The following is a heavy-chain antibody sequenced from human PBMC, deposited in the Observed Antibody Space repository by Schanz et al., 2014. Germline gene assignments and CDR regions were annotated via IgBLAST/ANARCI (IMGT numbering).Heavy chain of an antibody. J-gene: IGHJ5*02. CDR1: GFTFSSYC. CDR3: ARPALWFGDNCFDP. CDR2: IKSDGSST. D-gene: IGHD3-10*01. V-gene: IGHV3-74*02. Sequence: EVQLVESGGDLVQPGGSLRLSCAASGFTFSSYCMHWVRQVPGKGLVWVSRIKSDGSSTSYADSVKGRFTISRDNAKNTLYLQMNSLRAEDTAVYYCARPALWFGDNCFDPWGQGTLVTVSS.